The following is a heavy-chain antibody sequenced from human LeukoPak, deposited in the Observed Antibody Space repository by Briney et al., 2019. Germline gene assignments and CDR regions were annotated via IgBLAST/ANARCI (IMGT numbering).Heavy chain of an antibody. D-gene: IGHD3-9*01. CDR1: GGSISSYY. CDR3: ARASDILTGYYYYFDY. Sequence: PSETLSLTCTVSGGSISSYYWSWIRQPPGKGLEWIGYIYYSGRTNYNPSLKSRVTISVDTSKNQFSLKLSSVTAADTAVYYCARASDILTGYYYYFDYWGQGTLVTVSS. V-gene: IGHV4-59*01. J-gene: IGHJ4*02. CDR2: IYYSGRT.